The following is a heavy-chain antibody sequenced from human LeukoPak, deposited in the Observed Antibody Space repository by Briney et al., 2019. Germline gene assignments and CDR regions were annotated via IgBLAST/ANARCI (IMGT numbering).Heavy chain of an antibody. CDR1: GGTFSSYA. V-gene: IGHV1-69*13. J-gene: IGHJ4*02. CDR2: IIPIFGTA. CDR3: ARGAREPGTDY. D-gene: IGHD1/OR15-1a*01. Sequence: GASVKVSCKASGGTFSSYAISWVRQAPGQGLEWMGGIIPIFGTANYAQKFQGRVTITADESTSTAYMELSRLGSDDTAVYYCARGAREPGTDYWGQGTLVTVSS.